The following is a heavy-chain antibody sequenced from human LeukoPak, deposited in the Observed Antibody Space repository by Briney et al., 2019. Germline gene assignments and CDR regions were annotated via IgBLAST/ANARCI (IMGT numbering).Heavy chain of an antibody. J-gene: IGHJ5*02. V-gene: IGHV4-61*02. D-gene: IGHD3-10*02. CDR3: ARRRMLRGFDP. CDR2: IYTSGST. CDR1: GGSISSGSYY. Sequence: PSETLSLTCTVSGGSISSGSYYWSWIRQPAGKGLEWIGRIYTSGSTNYNPSLKSRVTISVDTSKNQFSLKLSSVTAADTAVYYCARRRMLRGFDPWGQGTLVTVSS.